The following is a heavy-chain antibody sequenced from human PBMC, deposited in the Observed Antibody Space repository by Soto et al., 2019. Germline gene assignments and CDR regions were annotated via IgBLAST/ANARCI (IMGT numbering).Heavy chain of an antibody. D-gene: IGHD1-26*01. J-gene: IGHJ6*02. CDR2: IYPYDSDT. CDR3: ARRPSDYYAMDV. V-gene: IGHV5-51*01. CDR1: GYSFTNYW. Sequence: PGESLKISCKGSGYSFTNYWIGWVRQMPGKGLEWMAIIYPYDSDTTYSPSFQGQVTISADESISTAYLQWSSLKASDTAIYYCARRPSDYYAMDVWGQGTMVTSP.